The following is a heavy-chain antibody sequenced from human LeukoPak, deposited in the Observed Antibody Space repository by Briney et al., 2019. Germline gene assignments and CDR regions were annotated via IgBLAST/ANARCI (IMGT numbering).Heavy chain of an antibody. V-gene: IGHV4-34*01. D-gene: IGHD3-10*01. J-gene: IGHJ6*02. Sequence: SETLSLTCAVYGGSFSGYYWSWIRQPPGKGLEWIGEINHSGSNNYNPSLKSRVTISVDTSKNQFSLKLSSVTAADTAVYYSARLKVVRGVISREYYYYYYGMDVWGQGTTVTVSS. CDR3: ARLKVVRGVISREYYYYYYGMDV. CDR1: GGSFSGYY. CDR2: INHSGSN.